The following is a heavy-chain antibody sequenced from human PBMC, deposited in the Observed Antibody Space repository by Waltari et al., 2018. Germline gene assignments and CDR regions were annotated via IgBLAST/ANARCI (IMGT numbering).Heavy chain of an antibody. CDR2: INHSGST. J-gene: IGHJ4*02. V-gene: IGHV4-34*01. Sequence: QVQLQQWGAGLLKPSETLSLTCAVYGGSFSGYYWSWIRQPPGKGLEWIGEINHSGSTNYNPSLKSRVTISVDTSKNQFSLKLSSVTAADTAVYYCARGPQYYYDSSGSLDYWGQGTLVTVSS. D-gene: IGHD3-22*01. CDR1: GGSFSGYY. CDR3: ARGPQYYYDSSGSLDY.